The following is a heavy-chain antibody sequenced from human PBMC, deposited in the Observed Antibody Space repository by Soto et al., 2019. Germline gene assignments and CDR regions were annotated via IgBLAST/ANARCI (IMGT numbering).Heavy chain of an antibody. V-gene: IGHV3-21*06. CDR3: VKGDLDTAVVNSPDAFDF. D-gene: IGHD5-18*01. Sequence: PGGSLRLSCAASGFTFTRYSMNWVRQAPGKGLEWVSSISSTTNYIYYGDSMKGRFTISRDNAKNSLYLEMNSLRAEDTAVYHCVKGDLDTAVVNSPDAFDFWGQGTMVTVSS. J-gene: IGHJ3*01. CDR2: ISSTTNYI. CDR1: GFTFTRYS.